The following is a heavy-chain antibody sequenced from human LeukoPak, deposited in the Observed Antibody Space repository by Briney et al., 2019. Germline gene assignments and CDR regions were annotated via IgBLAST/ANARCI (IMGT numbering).Heavy chain of an antibody. V-gene: IGHV3-48*01. Sequence: GGSLRLPCAASGFTFTTYNMNWVRQAPGKGLEWISYYADSVKGRFTISRDNGKNSLFLQMNSLRAEDTAVYYCARGAPYYYDGSGLYYFDYWGQGTLVTVSS. J-gene: IGHJ4*02. CDR3: ARGAPYYYDGSGLYYFDY. CDR1: GFTFTTYN. D-gene: IGHD3-22*01.